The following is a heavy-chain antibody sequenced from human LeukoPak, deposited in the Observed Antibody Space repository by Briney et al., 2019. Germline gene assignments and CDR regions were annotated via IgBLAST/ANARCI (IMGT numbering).Heavy chain of an antibody. CDR3: ASTPHYYGSGSFVD. D-gene: IGHD3-10*01. CDR1: GGSVSSGSYY. V-gene: IGHV4-61*01. CDR2: IYYSGST. J-gene: IGHJ4*02. Sequence: KSSETLSLTYTVSGGSVSSGSYYWSWIRQPPGKGLEWIGYIYYSGSTNYNPSLKSRVTISVDTSKNQFSLKLSSVTAADTAVYYCASTPHYYGSGSFVDWGQGTLVTVSS.